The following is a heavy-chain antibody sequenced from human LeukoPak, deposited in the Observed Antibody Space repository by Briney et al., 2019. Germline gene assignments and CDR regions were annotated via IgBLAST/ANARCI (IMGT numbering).Heavy chain of an antibody. Sequence: GSLRLSCAASGFTVSSNYMSWVRQAPGKGLEWVSVIYSGGSTYYADSVKGRFTISRDNSKNTLYLQMNSLRAEDTAVYYCARDNSPYYYGSGSYRGWFDPWGQGTLVTVSS. CDR3: ARDNSPYYYGSGSYRGWFDP. J-gene: IGHJ5*02. V-gene: IGHV3-66*01. D-gene: IGHD3-10*01. CDR2: IYSGGST. CDR1: GFTVSSNY.